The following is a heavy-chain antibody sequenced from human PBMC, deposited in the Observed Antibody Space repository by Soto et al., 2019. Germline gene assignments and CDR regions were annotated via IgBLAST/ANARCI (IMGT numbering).Heavy chain of an antibody. D-gene: IGHD3-10*01. Sequence: QVQLQESGPGLVKPSQTLSLTCTVSGGSISSGGYYWSWIRQHPGKGLEWIGYIYYSGSTYYNPSLKRRVTISVDTSKNQFSLKLSSVTAADTAVYYCARVGPPRVTMVRGVIPGAYDYWGQGTLVTVSS. CDR2: IYYSGST. V-gene: IGHV4-31*03. J-gene: IGHJ4*02. CDR1: GGSISSGGYY. CDR3: ARVGPPRVTMVRGVIPGAYDY.